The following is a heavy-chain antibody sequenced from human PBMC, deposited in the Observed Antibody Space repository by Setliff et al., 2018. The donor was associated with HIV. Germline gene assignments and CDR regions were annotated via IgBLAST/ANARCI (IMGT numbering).Heavy chain of an antibody. CDR3: ARHVDCSTTSCYARPYYFYYMDV. CDR2: LDYIGST. V-gene: IGHV4-39*01. CDR1: GGSISSRDYF. Sequence: SETLSLTFTVSGGSISSRDYFWGWLRQPPGKGLEWIGSLDYIGSTYYNPSLNSRVTISVVTSKNQFSLKLSSVTAADTAVYYCARHVDCSTTSCYARPYYFYYMDVWGKGTTVTVSS. D-gene: IGHD2-2*01. J-gene: IGHJ6*03.